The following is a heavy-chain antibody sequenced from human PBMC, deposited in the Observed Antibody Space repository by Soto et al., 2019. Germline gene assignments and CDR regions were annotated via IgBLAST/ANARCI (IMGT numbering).Heavy chain of an antibody. CDR1: GGSITSGAYY. D-gene: IGHD3-22*01. V-gene: IGHV4-31*11. Sequence: SETLSLTCAVSGGSITSGAYYWTWIRQHPGKGLEWIAYIHYSGRTYYNPSLKSRVTISVGTSNNQFSLKLSSVTAADTAVYYCARYYFDSSGYSNWFDRWGQGTLVIVSS. CDR3: ARYYFDSSGYSNWFDR. CDR2: IHYSGRT. J-gene: IGHJ5*02.